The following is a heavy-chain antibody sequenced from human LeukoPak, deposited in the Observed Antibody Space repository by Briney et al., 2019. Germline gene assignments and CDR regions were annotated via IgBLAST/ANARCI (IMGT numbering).Heavy chain of an antibody. CDR3: AKDLLVIPAAGLAADY. V-gene: IGHV3-23*01. J-gene: IGHJ4*02. CDR2: ISASGGST. D-gene: IGHD2-2*01. Sequence: GGSLRLSCAASGFTFSSSAMSWVRQVPGKGLEWGSGISASGGSTSYADSVRGRFTISRDNSKNTLYVQMTSLRDEDTAVYYCAKDLLVIPAAGLAADYWGQGTLVTVSS. CDR1: GFTFSSSA.